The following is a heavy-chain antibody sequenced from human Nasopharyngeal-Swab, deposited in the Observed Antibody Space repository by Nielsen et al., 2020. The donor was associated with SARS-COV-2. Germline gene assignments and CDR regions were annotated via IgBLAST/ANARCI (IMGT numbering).Heavy chain of an antibody. CDR1: GGSFSGYY. V-gene: IGHV4-34*01. J-gene: IGHJ4*02. CDR3: ARGRRGVWVDY. CDR2: INHSGST. Sequence: SETLSLTCAVYGGSFSGYYWSWISKPPGKGLEWIGEINHSGSTNYNPSLKSRVTISVDTSKNQFSLKLSSVTAADTAVYYCARGRRGVWVDYWGQGTLVTVSS. D-gene: IGHD1-14*01.